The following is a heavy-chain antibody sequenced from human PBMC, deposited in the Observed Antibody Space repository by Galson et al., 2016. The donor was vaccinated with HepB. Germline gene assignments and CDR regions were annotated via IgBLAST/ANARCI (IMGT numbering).Heavy chain of an antibody. V-gene: IGHV4-31*03. Sequence: TLSLTCTVSGGSISSGGYYWNWLRQHPGKGLEWIGYMHYSGNTYYKPSLKSRLSISVDTSKNQFSLKLSSVTAADTAIYYCACGVASTHWPYFRHWGQGTLVTVSS. CDR1: GGSISSGGYY. CDR2: MHYSGNT. CDR3: ACGVASTHWPYFRH. D-gene: IGHD2-15*01. J-gene: IGHJ1*01.